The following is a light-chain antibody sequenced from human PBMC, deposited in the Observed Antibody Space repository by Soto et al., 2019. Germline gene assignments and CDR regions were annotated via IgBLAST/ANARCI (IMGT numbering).Light chain of an antibody. Sequence: DIQMTQSPTSLSASVGDRVTITCRASQGIRNFVAWYQQKPGKAPKLLIYAASTLQSGVPSRFSGSGSGTDITLTINSLKPEDVATYSCQKYSSVPVFGPGTKVEIK. V-gene: IGKV1-27*01. J-gene: IGKJ3*01. CDR1: QGIRNF. CDR3: QKYSSVPV. CDR2: AAS.